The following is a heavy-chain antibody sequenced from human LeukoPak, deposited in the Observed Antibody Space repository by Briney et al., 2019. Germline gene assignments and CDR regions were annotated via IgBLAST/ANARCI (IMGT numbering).Heavy chain of an antibody. J-gene: IGHJ4*02. CDR2: IWYEGSNK. V-gene: IGHV3-33*01. CDR3: ATAPRGGDYEDY. Sequence: GGSLRLSCAASGFTFSNYGMHWVRQAPGKGLEGVAVIWYEGSNKYYADSVKGRFPLSRDNSKHTLYMQMNSLRVEDTAVYYCATAPRGGDYEDYWGQGTLVTVSS. CDR1: GFTFSNYG. D-gene: IGHD4-17*01.